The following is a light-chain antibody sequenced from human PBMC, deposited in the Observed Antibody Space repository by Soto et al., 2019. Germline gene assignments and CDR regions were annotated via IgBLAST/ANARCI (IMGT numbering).Light chain of an antibody. CDR1: RSSRNW. CDR2: DAS. J-gene: IGKJ4*01. Sequence: DIQMTQSPSTLSASVGDRVTITCRASRSSRNWLAWYQQRPGIAPKLLIFDASILHSGVPSRFSGSGSGTEFTLSISRLQTDDFETYYCQQYGSFSPITFGGGPKVEI. V-gene: IGKV1-5*01. CDR3: QQYGSFSPIT.